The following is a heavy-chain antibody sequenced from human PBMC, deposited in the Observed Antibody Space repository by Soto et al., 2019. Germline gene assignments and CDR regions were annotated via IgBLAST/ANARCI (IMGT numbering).Heavy chain of an antibody. CDR3: AREGGSGSYPFDY. D-gene: IGHD3-10*01. CDR2: IYYSGST. Sequence: QLQLQESGPGLVKPSETLSLTCTVSGGSISSSSYYWGWIRQPPGKGLEWLGSIYYSGSTYYNPSLKRRVAISVDPSKIHFPLKLSSVTAADTAVYSWAREGGSGSYPFDYWGQGTLVTVSS. J-gene: IGHJ4*02. CDR1: GGSISSSSYY. V-gene: IGHV4-39*02.